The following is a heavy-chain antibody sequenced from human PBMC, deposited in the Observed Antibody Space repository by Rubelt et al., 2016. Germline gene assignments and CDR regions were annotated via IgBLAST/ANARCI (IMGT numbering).Heavy chain of an antibody. V-gene: IGHV1-18*01. CDR2: VSAYNGNP. Sequence: QVQLVQSGAEVKKPGASVKVSCKASGYTFTSYGISWVRQAPGQGLEWMGWVSAYNGNPNYAQKLQGRVTMTTDKSTSTAYMGLRSLRADDTAVYYCARDPYGDRHHDYWGQGTLVTVSS. D-gene: IGHD4-17*01. CDR3: ARDPYGDRHHDY. CDR1: GYTFTSYG. J-gene: IGHJ4*02.